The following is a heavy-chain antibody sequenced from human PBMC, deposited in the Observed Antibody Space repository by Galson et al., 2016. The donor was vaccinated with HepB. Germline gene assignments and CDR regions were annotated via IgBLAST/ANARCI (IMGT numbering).Heavy chain of an antibody. Sequence: SLRLSCAASGFAFSSYWMHWVRQFPGKGLVWLSRIKGDGSRTDYADSVKGRFTISRDNAKKTLYLQINSLTVEDTAVYYCARDLTDWDFWGQGTLVTVSS. V-gene: IGHV3-74*01. CDR2: IKGDGSRT. J-gene: IGHJ4*02. CDR3: ARDLTDWDF. D-gene: IGHD2-21*01. CDR1: GFAFSSYW.